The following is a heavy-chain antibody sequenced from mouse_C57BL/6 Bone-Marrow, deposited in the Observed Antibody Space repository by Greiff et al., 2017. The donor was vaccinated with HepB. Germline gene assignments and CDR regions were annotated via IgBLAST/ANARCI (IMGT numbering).Heavy chain of an antibody. CDR1: GFSLTSYG. D-gene: IGHD3-2*02. J-gene: IGHJ4*01. V-gene: IGHV2-5*01. CDR3: AKKDSSGYGLYAMDY. CDR2: IWRGGST. Sequence: VMLVESGPGLVQPSQSLSITCTVSGFSLTSYGVHWVRQSPGKGLEWLGVIWRGGSTDYNAAFMSRLSITKDNSKSQVFFKMNSLQADDTAIYYCAKKDSSGYGLYAMDYWGQGTSVTVSS.